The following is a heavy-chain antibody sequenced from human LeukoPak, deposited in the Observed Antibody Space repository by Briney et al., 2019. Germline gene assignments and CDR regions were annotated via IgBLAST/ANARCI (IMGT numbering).Heavy chain of an antibody. V-gene: IGHV3-15*01. D-gene: IGHD3-10*01. J-gene: IGHJ6*02. CDR2: IKSKTDGGTT. CDR1: GFTFSNAW. Sequence: GGSLRLSCAASGFTFSNAWMSWVRQAPGKGLEWVGRIKSKTDGGTTDYAAPVKGTFTISRDDSKNTLCRQMNSLKTEDTAVYYCTTDRYGSGSYGDYYYYYGMDVWGQGTTVTVSS. CDR3: TTDRYGSGSYGDYYYYYGMDV.